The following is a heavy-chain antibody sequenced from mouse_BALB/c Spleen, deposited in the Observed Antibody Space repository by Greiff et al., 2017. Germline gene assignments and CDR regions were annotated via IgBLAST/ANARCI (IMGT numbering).Heavy chain of an antibody. CDR1: GFTFSSYA. D-gene: IGHD1-1*01. J-gene: IGHJ3*01. CDR2: ISDGGSYT. V-gene: IGHV5-6*01. CDR3: ARDPHYYGSSWFAY. Sequence: EVQLVESGGGLVKPGGSLKLSCAASGFTFSSYAMSWVRQSPEKRLEWVATISDGGSYTYYPDSVKGRFTISRDNAKNNLYLQMSSLKSEDTAMYYCARDPHYYGSSWFAYWGQGTLVTVSA.